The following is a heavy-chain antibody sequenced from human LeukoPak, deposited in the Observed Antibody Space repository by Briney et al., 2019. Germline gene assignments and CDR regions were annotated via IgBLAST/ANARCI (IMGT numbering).Heavy chain of an antibody. CDR3: ARMIAAAGLPDY. J-gene: IGHJ4*02. CDR1: GGSISSSSYY. D-gene: IGHD6-13*01. CDR2: IYYRGST. V-gene: IGHV4-39*01. Sequence: KPSETLSLTCTVSGGSISSSSYYWGWIRQPPGKGLEWIGSIYYRGSTYYNPSLKSRVTISVDTSKNQFSLKLSSVTAADTAVYYCARMIAAAGLPDYWGQGTLVTVSS.